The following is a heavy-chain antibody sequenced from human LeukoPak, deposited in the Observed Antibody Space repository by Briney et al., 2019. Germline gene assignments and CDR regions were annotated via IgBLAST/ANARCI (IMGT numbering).Heavy chain of an antibody. J-gene: IGHJ5*02. CDR1: GYTFTSYD. D-gene: IGHD2-15*01. V-gene: IGHV1-8*01. Sequence: GASVKVSCKASGYTFTSYDINWVRQATGQGLEWMGWMNPNSGNTGYAQKFQGRVTMTRNTSISTAYMELSSLRSEDTAVYYCARAENDSAKFDPWGQGTLVTVSS. CDR3: ARAENDSAKFDP. CDR2: MNPNSGNT.